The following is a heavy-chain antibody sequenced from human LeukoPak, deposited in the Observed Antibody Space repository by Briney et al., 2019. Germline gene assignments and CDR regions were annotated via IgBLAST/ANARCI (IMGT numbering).Heavy chain of an antibody. V-gene: IGHV3-7*01. CDR3: ARDPSYGALDY. J-gene: IGHJ4*02. CDR1: GFTFSSSW. D-gene: IGHD4-17*01. Sequence: GSLRLSCAAPGFTFSSSWMTWVRQAPGKGLEWVAIIKPDGSDKSYVDSVKGRFTVSRDNAKNSLYLQMSSLRTEDTAVYYCARDPSYGALDYWGQGTLVTVSS. CDR2: IKPDGSDK.